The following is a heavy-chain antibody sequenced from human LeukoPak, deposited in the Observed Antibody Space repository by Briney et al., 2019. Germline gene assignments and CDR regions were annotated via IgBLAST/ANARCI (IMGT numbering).Heavy chain of an antibody. D-gene: IGHD3-22*01. CDR2: ISAYNGNT. Sequence: GASVKVSCKASGGTFSSYAISWVRQAPGQGLEWMGWISAYNGNTNYAQKLQGRVTMTTDTSTSTAYMELRSLRSDDTAVYYCARGTTMIVVVSTPVLLDAFDIWGQGTMVTVSS. J-gene: IGHJ3*02. V-gene: IGHV1-18*01. CDR3: ARGTTMIVVVSTPVLLDAFDI. CDR1: GGTFSSYA.